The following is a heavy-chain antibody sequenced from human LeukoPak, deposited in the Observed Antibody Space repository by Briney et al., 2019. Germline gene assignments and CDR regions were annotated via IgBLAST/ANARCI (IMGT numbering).Heavy chain of an antibody. D-gene: IGHD3-10*01. V-gene: IGHV4-30-2*01. CDR2: IYHSGST. Sequence: SQTLSLTCAVSGGSISSGGYSWSWIRQPPGKGLEWIGYIYHSGSTYYNPSLKSRVTISVDRSTNQFSLKLSSVIAADTAMYFCARGGFYGHPFEFGGQGILVIVSA. J-gene: IGHJ4*02. CDR3: ARGGFYGHPFEF. CDR1: GGSISSGGYS.